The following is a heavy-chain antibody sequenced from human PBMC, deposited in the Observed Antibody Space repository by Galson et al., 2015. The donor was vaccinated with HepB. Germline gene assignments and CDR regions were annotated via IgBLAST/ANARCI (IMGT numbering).Heavy chain of an antibody. Sequence: QSGAEVKKPGESLRISCEGFGYIFSTYWISWVRQMPGKGLEWMGRIDPNDSETNYSPSFQGHVTISAEKSINTAYLQWSSLEASDTAMYFCARHTAPADPFRFWGQGTLVTVSS. D-gene: IGHD2-2*01. J-gene: IGHJ4*02. CDR3: ARHTAPADPFRF. V-gene: IGHV5-10-1*01. CDR2: IDPNDSET. CDR1: GYIFSTYW.